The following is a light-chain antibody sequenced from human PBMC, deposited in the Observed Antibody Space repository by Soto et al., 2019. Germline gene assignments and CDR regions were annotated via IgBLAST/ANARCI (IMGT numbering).Light chain of an antibody. CDR1: QSVSSSY. CDR3: QQYGSSPLWT. V-gene: IGKV3-20*01. Sequence: EIVLTQSPGTLSLCPGEISTLSCRSSQSVSSSYLAWYQQKPGQAPRLLIYGASSRATGIPDRFSGSGSGTDFTLTISRLEPEDFAVYYCQQYGSSPLWTFGQGTKVDIK. CDR2: GAS. J-gene: IGKJ1*01.